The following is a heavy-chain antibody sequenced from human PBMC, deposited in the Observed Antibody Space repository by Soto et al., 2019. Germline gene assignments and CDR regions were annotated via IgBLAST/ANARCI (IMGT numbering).Heavy chain of an antibody. J-gene: IGHJ6*02. CDR1: GGSISSSSYY. V-gene: IGHV4-39*01. CDR2: IYYSGST. CDR3: ARAFVVVPAATGSAYYYYGMEV. Sequence: PSETLSLTCTVSGGSISSSSYYWGWIRQPPGKGLEWIGSIYYSGSTYYNPSLKSRVTISVDTSKNQFSLKLSSVTAADTAVYYCARAFVVVPAATGSAYYYYGMEVWGQGTTVTVSS. D-gene: IGHD2-2*01.